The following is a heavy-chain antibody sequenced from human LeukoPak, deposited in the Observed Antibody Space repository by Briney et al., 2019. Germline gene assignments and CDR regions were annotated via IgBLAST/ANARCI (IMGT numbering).Heavy chain of an antibody. CDR2: ISGSGLST. D-gene: IGHD3-22*01. CDR1: GGSFSGYY. J-gene: IGHJ4*02. V-gene: IGHV3-23*01. Sequence: ETLSLTCAVYGGSFSGYYWSWIRQPPGKGLEWVSAISGSGLSTYYADSVKGRFTISRDNSKNTVYLQMNGLSAEDTAVYYCAKRGGFDSSGYYQPPEDYWGQGTLVTVSS. CDR3: AKRGGFDSSGYYQPPEDY.